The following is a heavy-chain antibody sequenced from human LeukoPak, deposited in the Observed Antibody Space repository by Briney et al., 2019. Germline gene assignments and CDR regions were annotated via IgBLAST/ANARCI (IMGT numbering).Heavy chain of an antibody. CDR1: GFTFSSYV. CDR3: AKDMDHDYDDYGFDY. J-gene: IGHJ4*02. CDR2: ISCDGSNK. V-gene: IGHV3-30*18. Sequence: GRSLRLSCAASGFTFSSYVMHWVRQAPGKGLEWVASISCDGSNKYYADSVKGRCTISRDNSKNTVYLQMNSLRAEDTAVYYFAKDMDHDYDDYGFDYWGQGTPVTVSS. D-gene: IGHD4-17*01.